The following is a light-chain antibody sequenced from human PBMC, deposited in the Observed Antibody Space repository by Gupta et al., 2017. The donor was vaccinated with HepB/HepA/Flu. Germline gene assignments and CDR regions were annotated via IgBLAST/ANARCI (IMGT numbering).Light chain of an antibody. Sequence: QSALTQPASVSGSPGQSITISCTGTSSDVGSYNLVSWYQQHPGKAPKLMIYEVSKRPSGVSNRFSGSKSGNTASLTTXGXQAEDEXDYYCCSYAGSSTLVVFGGGTKLTVL. J-gene: IGLJ2*01. V-gene: IGLV2-23*02. CDR2: EVS. CDR1: SSDVGSYNL. CDR3: CSYAGSSTLVV.